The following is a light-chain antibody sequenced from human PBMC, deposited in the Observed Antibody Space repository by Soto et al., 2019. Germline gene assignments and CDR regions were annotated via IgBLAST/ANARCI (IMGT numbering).Light chain of an antibody. V-gene: IGKV1-27*01. Sequence: DIQMTQSPSSLSASVGDRVTITCRASQAIYNYLAWYQQKPGKVPTLLLSAASTLQSGVPSRFSGSGSGTDFTLTISSLQPADVATYYCQKFSAVPTFGGGTKVEI. J-gene: IGKJ4*01. CDR3: QKFSAVPT. CDR2: AAS. CDR1: QAIYNY.